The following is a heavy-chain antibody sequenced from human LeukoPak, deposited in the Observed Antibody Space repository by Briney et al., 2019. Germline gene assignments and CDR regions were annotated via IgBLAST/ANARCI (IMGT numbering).Heavy chain of an antibody. Sequence: SVKVSCKASGGTFSSYAISWVRQAPGQGLEWMGGIIPIFGTANYAQKFQGRVTITTDESTSTAYTELSSLRSEDTAVYYCAREGREVYSSSWRGHWFDPWGQGTLVTVSS. D-gene: IGHD6-13*01. CDR1: GGTFSSYA. J-gene: IGHJ5*02. V-gene: IGHV1-69*05. CDR3: AREGREVYSSSWRGHWFDP. CDR2: IIPIFGTA.